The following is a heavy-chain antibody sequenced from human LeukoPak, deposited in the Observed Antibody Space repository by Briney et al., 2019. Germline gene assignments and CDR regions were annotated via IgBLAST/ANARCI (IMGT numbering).Heavy chain of an antibody. CDR1: GYTFTGYY. Sequence: ASVKVSCEASGYTFTGYYMHWVRQAPGQGLEWMGWINPNSGGTNYAQKFQGRVTMTRDTSISTAYMELSRLRSDDTAVYYCARCPNYPAGGYYYYYMDVWGKGTTVTVSS. CDR2: INPNSGGT. CDR3: ARCPNYPAGGYYYYYMDV. D-gene: IGHD1-7*01. V-gene: IGHV1-2*02. J-gene: IGHJ6*03.